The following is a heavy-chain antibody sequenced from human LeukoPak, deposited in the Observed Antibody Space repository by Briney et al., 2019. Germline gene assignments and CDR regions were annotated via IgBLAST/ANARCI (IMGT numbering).Heavy chain of an antibody. CDR2: IYDSGNT. V-gene: IGHV4-59*01. CDR3: VRENYFDY. CDR1: GGSISSFY. Sequence: SETLSLTCTVSGGSISSFYWGWIRQPPRKRLEWIGYIYDSGNTNYNPSLKSRVTISVDTSKNQFSLKLSSVTAADTAVYYCVRENYFDYWGQGILVTVSS. J-gene: IGHJ4*02.